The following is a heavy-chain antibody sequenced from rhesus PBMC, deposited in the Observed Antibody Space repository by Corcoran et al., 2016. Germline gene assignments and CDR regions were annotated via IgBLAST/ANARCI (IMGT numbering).Heavy chain of an antibody. Sequence: QVQLQESGPGLVKPSETLSLTCAVSGGSISAYYWHWVRQPPGKGLEWFGAIGGSSGSTNSNPTPRSRVTLSTDTSNNQFSLKLTSVTAADTAVYYCATIPYNYDTSSYPGAYWGQGVLVAVSS. J-gene: IGHJ4*01. CDR3: ATIPYNYDTSSYPGAY. D-gene: IGHD3-28*01. CDR2: IGGSSGST. CDR1: GGSISAYY. V-gene: IGHV4-165*02.